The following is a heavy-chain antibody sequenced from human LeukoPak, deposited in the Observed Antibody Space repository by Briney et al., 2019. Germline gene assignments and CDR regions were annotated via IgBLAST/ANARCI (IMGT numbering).Heavy chain of an antibody. CDR2: INPNSGGT. Sequence: ASVKVSCTASGYTFTGYYMHWVRQAPGQGLEWMGWINPNSGGTNYAQKFQGWVTMTRDTSISTAYMELSRLRSDDTAVYYCAREVGGSPLHFDYWGQGTLVTVSS. V-gene: IGHV1-2*04. CDR1: GYTFTGYY. CDR3: AREVGGSPLHFDY. J-gene: IGHJ4*02. D-gene: IGHD1-26*01.